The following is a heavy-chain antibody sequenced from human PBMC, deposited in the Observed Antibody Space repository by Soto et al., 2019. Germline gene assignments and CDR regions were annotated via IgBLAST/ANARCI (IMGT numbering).Heavy chain of an antibody. Sequence: QVQLVQSGAEVKKPGASVKVSCKASGYTFTSYYMHWVRQAPGQGLEWMGIINPSGGSTSYAQKFQVRVTMTRDTSTSTVYMELSSLRSEDTAVYYCARGLGAAYSFYYYYGMDVWGQGTTVTVSS. CDR2: INPSGGST. V-gene: IGHV1-46*01. CDR3: ARGLGAAYSFYYYYGMDV. CDR1: GYTFTSYY. D-gene: IGHD1-26*01. J-gene: IGHJ6*02.